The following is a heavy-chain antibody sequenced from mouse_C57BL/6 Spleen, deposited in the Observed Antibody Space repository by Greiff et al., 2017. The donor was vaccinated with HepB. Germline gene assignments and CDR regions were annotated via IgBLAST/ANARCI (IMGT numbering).Heavy chain of an antibody. CDR1: GYTFTSYW. CDR3: ARILRATDY. Sequence: VQLQQPGAELVKPGASVKLSCKASGYTFTSYWMQWVKQRPGQGLEWIGEIDPSDSYTNYNQKFKGKATLTVDTSSSTAYMQLSSLTSEDSAVYYCARILRATDYWGQGTTLTVSS. J-gene: IGHJ2*01. D-gene: IGHD3-1*01. V-gene: IGHV1-50*01. CDR2: IDPSDSYT.